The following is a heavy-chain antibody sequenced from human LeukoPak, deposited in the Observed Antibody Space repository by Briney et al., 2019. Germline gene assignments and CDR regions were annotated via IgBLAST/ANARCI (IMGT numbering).Heavy chain of an antibody. J-gene: IGHJ3*01. Sequence: SETLSLTCTVSGGSLSGHYWSWIRQPPGKRLEWIGYVSYTGRTKYNPSLQSRVTISIDTSKSQFSLNLTSVTSADTAVYSCARLLDNDISGDPDTFDVWGQGTTVIVSS. CDR2: VSYTGRT. V-gene: IGHV4-59*11. CDR1: GGSLSGHY. CDR3: ARLLDNDISGDPDTFDV. D-gene: IGHD3-22*01.